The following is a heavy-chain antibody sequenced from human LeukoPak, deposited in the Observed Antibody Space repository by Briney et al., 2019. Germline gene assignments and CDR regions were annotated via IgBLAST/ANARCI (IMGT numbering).Heavy chain of an antibody. CDR2: IYTSGST. CDR1: GDSISGFY. D-gene: IGHD2-2*01. Sequence: SETLSLTCTVSGDSISGFYWSWIRQAAGKGLEWIGHIYTSGSTNYNPSLKSRVTMSVDMSKNQFSLKLRSVTAADTAVYYCARDVVAARGSFDYWGQGTLVTVSS. CDR3: ARDVVAARGSFDY. V-gene: IGHV4-4*07. J-gene: IGHJ4*02.